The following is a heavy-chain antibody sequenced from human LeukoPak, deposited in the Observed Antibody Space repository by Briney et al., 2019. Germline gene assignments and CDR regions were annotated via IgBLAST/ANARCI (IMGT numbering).Heavy chain of an antibody. V-gene: IGHV3-53*01. CDR1: GFTVSTSY. Sequence: GGSQRLSCAASGFTVSTSYMSWVRQAPGRGLEWVSIIYSGGTTYYTDSVKGRFTISRDNSKNTLYLQMDSLRVEDTAVYYCAKTGAARAPFDYWGQGTLVTVSS. CDR2: IYSGGTT. D-gene: IGHD6-6*01. J-gene: IGHJ4*02. CDR3: AKTGAARAPFDY.